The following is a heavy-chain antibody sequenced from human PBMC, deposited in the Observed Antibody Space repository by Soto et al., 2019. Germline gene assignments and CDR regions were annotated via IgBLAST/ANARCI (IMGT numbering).Heavy chain of an antibody. V-gene: IGHV3-48*01. D-gene: IGHD2-2*01. CDR3: ARGDMGVPAAISNPTFDY. CDR2: ISSSSSTI. J-gene: IGHJ4*02. Sequence: EVQLVESGGGLVQPGGSLRLSCAASGFTFSSYSMNWVRQAPGKGLEWVSYISSSSSTIYYADSVKGRFTISRDNAKNSLYLQMNSLRAEDTAVYYCARGDMGVPAAISNPTFDYWGQGTLVTVSS. CDR1: GFTFSSYS.